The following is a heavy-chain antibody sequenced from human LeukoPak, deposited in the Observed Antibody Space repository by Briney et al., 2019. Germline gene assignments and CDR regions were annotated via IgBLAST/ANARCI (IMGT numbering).Heavy chain of an antibody. V-gene: IGHV3-23*01. D-gene: IGHD4-4*01. CDR3: AKGNSLVDNWFDP. J-gene: IGHJ5*02. CDR1: GFTFSTYA. Sequence: GGSLRLSCAASGFTFSTYAMSWVRQAPGKGLEWVSSISGSGGSTYYADSVKGRFTISRDNSMNTLYLQMNSLRAEDTAVYYCAKGNSLVDNWFDPWGQGTLVTVSS. CDR2: ISGSGGST.